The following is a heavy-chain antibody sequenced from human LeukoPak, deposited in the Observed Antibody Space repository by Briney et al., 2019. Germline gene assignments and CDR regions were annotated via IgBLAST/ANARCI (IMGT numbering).Heavy chain of an antibody. D-gene: IGHD6-13*01. CDR2: ISSRSDYI. CDR3: ARDSSWYDY. CDR1: GFSFSTYS. Sequence: GGALRLSCAASGFSFSTYSMNWVRQAPGKVLGWVSSISSRSDYIYYADSVKGGFTISRDNAKNSLYLKMNSLRAEDTAVYYCARDSSWYDYWGQGTLVTVSS. V-gene: IGHV3-21*01. J-gene: IGHJ4*02.